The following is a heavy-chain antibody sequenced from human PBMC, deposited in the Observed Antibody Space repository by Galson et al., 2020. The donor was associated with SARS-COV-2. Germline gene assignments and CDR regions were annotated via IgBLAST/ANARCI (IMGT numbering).Heavy chain of an antibody. D-gene: IGHD1-1*01. V-gene: IGHV1-69*13. CDR1: GVTFSNNA. Sequence: SVKVSCKASGVTFSNNAISWVRQAPGQGLEWMGRIIPMFGATNYAQKFQDRVMITADDSTSTAYMELSSLGSEDTAVYYCARAGEAPTISDFDLWGRGTLVTVSS. CDR2: IIPMFGAT. CDR3: ARAGEAPTISDFDL. J-gene: IGHJ2*01.